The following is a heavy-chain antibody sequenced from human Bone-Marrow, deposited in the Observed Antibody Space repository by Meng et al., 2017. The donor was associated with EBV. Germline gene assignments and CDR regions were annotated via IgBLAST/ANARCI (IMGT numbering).Heavy chain of an antibody. J-gene: IGHJ4*02. D-gene: IGHD3-10*01. CDR1: GGTFNSDE. CDR2: LIPKSGAP. Sequence: GHCGAEVKNTCSSGKVSCETFGGTFNSDESSGVRQAPGQGLEWLGGLIPKSGAPYYAQKFQGRVTITADEYMSTHYMELSSLRSDDTAVYYCASESGRGFTPDYWGQGTLVTVSS. CDR3: ASESGRGFTPDY. V-gene: IGHV1-69*01.